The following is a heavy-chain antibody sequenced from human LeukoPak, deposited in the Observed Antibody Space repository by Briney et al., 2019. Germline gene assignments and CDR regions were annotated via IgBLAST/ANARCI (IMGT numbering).Heavy chain of an antibody. CDR2: ISSSSSYK. CDR3: AREARDIVVVVAATPGAFCG. J-gene: IGHJ3*01. Sequence: PGGSLRLSCAASGFTFSSYSMNWVRQAPGKGLEWVSSISSSSSYKYYADSVKGRFTISRDNAKNSLYLQMNSLRAEDTAVYYCAREARDIVVVVAATPGAFCGWGKGTMVSAS. V-gene: IGHV3-21*01. CDR1: GFTFSSYS. D-gene: IGHD2-15*01.